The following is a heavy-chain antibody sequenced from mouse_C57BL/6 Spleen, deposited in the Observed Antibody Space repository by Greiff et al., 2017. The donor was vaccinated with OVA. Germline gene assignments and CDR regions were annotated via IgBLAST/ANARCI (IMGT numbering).Heavy chain of an antibody. CDR2: ISSGSSTI. D-gene: IGHD1-1*01. Sequence: DVQLVESGGGLVKPGGSLKLSCAASGFTFSDYGMHWVRQAPEKGLEWVAYISSGSSTIYYADTVKGRFTISRDNAKNTLFLQMTSLRSEDTAMYYCARSYYLGAMDYWGQGTSVTVSS. CDR1: GFTFSDYG. V-gene: IGHV5-17*01. J-gene: IGHJ4*01. CDR3: ARSYYLGAMDY.